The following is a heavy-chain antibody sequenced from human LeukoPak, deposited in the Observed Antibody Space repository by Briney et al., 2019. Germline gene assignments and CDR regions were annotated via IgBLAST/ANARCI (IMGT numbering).Heavy chain of an antibody. CDR1: GGSISSGGYY. CDR2: IYHSGST. V-gene: IGHV4-30-2*01. D-gene: IGHD4-23*01. CDR3: ARDQNGGPHGGLYMDV. J-gene: IGHJ6*03. Sequence: PSETVSLTCTVSGGSISSGGYYCSWIRQPPGKGLEWIGYIYHSGSTYYNPSLKSRVTISVDRSKNQFSLKLSSVTAADTAVYYCARDQNGGPHGGLYMDVWGKGTTVTVSS.